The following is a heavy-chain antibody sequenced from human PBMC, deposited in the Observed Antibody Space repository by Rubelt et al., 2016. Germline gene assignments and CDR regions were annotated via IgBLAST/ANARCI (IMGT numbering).Heavy chain of an antibody. CDR2: ISSSSSTT. D-gene: IGHD5-24*01. CDR3: ARGLQRVDY. V-gene: IGHV3-48*02. J-gene: IGHJ4*02. Sequence: YISSSSSTTYYADSVKGRFTISRDNAKNSPYLQMNSLRDEDTAVYYCARGLQRVDYWGQGTLVTVSS.